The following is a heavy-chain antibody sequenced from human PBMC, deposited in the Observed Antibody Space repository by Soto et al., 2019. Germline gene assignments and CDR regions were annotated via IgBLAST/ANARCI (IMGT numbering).Heavy chain of an antibody. V-gene: IGHV3-21*01. J-gene: IGHJ6*03. Sequence: EVQLVASGGGLVKPGGSLRLSCAASGFTFSSYSMNCVRQAPGKGLEWVSSISSSSSYIYYADSVKGRFTISRDNAKNPLYLQKNSLRAEDTAVYYCARDHSLADDYGDPYYMDVWGKGTTVTVSS. D-gene: IGHD4-17*01. CDR2: ISSSSSYI. CDR3: ARDHSLADDYGDPYYMDV. CDR1: GFTFSSYS.